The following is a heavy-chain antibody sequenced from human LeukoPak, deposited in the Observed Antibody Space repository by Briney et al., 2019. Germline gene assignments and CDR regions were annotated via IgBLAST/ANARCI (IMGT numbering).Heavy chain of an antibody. V-gene: IGHV1-18*01. Sequence: ASVKVSCKFSGYTFTSYGISWVRQAPGQGLEWMGWISVYNGNTNYAQKLQGRVTMTTDTSTSTAYMELRSLRSDDTAVYYCARDGIYDSSGYGGWFDPWGQGTLVSVS. CDR2: ISVYNGNT. CDR3: ARDGIYDSSGYGGWFDP. D-gene: IGHD3-22*01. J-gene: IGHJ5*02. CDR1: GYTFTSYG.